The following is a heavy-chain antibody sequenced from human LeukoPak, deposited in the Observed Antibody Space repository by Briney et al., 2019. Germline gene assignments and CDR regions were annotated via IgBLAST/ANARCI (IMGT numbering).Heavy chain of an antibody. D-gene: IGHD5-12*01. CDR3: ARDRAALARMGGMDV. CDR2: ISRSSSHI. J-gene: IGHJ6*02. Sequence: GGSLRLSCAASGFTFSSYAMSWVRQAPGKGLEWVSYISRSSSHIYYADSMRGRLTISRDNAKSSLYLQMNSLRDEDTAMYYCARDRAALARMGGMDVWGQGTTVTVFS. V-gene: IGHV3-21*06. CDR1: GFTFSSYA.